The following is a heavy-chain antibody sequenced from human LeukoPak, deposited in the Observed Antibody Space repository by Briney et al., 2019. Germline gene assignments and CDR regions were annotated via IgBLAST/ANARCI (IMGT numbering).Heavy chain of an antibody. CDR3: ARDRGYSTFDY. D-gene: IGHD4-23*01. CDR1: AFTFSNYW. V-gene: IGHV3-7*01. CDR2: IKEDGSEI. Sequence: GGSLSLSCAASAFTFSNYWMSWVRQAPGKGLEWVANIKEDGSEITYVDSVKGRFTISRDNAKNSMYLQMNSLRVDDTAVYYCARDRGYSTFDYWGQGTLVTVSS. J-gene: IGHJ4*02.